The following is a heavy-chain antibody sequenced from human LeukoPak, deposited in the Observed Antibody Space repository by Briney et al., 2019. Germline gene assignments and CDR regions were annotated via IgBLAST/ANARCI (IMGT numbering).Heavy chain of an antibody. CDR2: IYYRGST. J-gene: IGHJ5*02. Sequence: SETLSLTCSVFGGSISSGGYYWSWIRQPPGKGLDWIGSIYYRGSTYYNPSLKSRVTISVDTSKNQFSLKLSSVTAADTAVYYCARQDGNVLLWFGELSWFDPWGQGTLVTVSS. CDR3: ARQDGNVLLWFGELSWFDP. D-gene: IGHD3-10*01. V-gene: IGHV4-39*01. CDR1: GGSISSGGYY.